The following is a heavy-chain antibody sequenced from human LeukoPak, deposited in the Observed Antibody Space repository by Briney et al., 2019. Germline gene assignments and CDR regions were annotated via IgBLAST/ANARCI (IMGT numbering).Heavy chain of an antibody. V-gene: IGHV4-59*08. CDR1: GGSISSYS. D-gene: IGHD3-10*01. CDR3: AKNFMVRGVIPSWYFDL. J-gene: IGHJ2*01. Sequence: PSETLSLTCTVSGGSISSYSWSWIRQPPGKGLEWIGYIYSSGTTNYNPSLKSRVTISVDTSKNQFSLRLSSVTAADTAVYHCAKNFMVRGVIPSWYFDLWGRGTLVTVSS. CDR2: IYSSGTT.